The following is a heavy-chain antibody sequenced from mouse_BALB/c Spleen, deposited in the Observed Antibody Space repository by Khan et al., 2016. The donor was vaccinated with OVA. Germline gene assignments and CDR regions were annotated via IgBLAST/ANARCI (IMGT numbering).Heavy chain of an antibody. J-gene: IGHJ3*01. V-gene: IGHV1-4*01. Sequence: QVQLKQSGAELARPGASVKMSCKASGYTFTSYTIHWIKQRPGQGLEWIGFINPCSAYTNYNQKFKDKATLTADKSSTTAYMQLGSLTSDDSAVYYCARGGAYYRNDGWFAYWGQGTLVTVTA. D-gene: IGHD2-14*01. CDR2: INPCSAYT. CDR1: GYTFTSYT. CDR3: ARGGAYYRNDGWFAY.